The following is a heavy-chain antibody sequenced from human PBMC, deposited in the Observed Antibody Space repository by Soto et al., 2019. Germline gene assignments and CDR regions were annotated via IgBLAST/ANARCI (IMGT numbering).Heavy chain of an antibody. V-gene: IGHV3-7*01. D-gene: IGHD2-2*01. J-gene: IGHJ4*02. Sequence: EVQLVESGGGLVQPGGSLRLSCAASGFTFSSYWMSWVRQAPGKGLVWVANIKQDGSEKYYVESVKGRFTISSDNAKNSLDLQMNSLRASQTAVYYCARVSTSFKYYFTYGCQASLVTVSS. CDR1: GFTFSSYW. CDR3: ARVSTSFKYYFTY. CDR2: IKQDGSEK.